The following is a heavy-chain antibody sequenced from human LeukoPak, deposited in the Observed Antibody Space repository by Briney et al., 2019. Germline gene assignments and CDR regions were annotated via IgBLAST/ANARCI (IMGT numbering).Heavy chain of an antibody. J-gene: IGHJ4*02. D-gene: IGHD3-3*01. V-gene: IGHV1-2*02. CDR2: INPNSGGT. Sequence: GASVKVSCKASGYTFTGYYMHWVRQAPGQGLEWMGWINPNSGGTNYAQKFQGRVTMTRDTSISTAYMELSRLRSDDTAVYYCARVGVSRRLICYFDYWGQGTLVTVSS. CDR1: GYTFTGYY. CDR3: ARVGVSRRLICYFDY.